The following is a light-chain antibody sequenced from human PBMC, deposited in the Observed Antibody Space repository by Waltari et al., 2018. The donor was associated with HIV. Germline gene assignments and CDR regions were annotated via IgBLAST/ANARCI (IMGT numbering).Light chain of an antibody. CDR3: LQARQTPWT. J-gene: IGKJ1*01. Sequence: DIVMSQFPLSLPVTPGEPASMSCNSSQSLLHSNGYNFLAWYFQRPGQSPQLPIYMSSYRASGVPDRISGSGSSTNFTLRIGRVATEDVGVYYCLQARQTPWTFGQGTKVEI. V-gene: IGKV2-28*01. CDR2: MSS. CDR1: QSLLHSNGYNF.